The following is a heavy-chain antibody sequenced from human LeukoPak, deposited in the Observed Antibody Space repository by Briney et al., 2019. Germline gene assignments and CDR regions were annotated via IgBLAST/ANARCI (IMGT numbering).Heavy chain of an antibody. V-gene: IGHV4-59*01. CDR3: ARHYGATGGVFDY. D-gene: IGHD3-16*01. Sequence: SETLSLTCTVSDASISGYYWSWIRRPPGKGLEWIGSIHFSGSTNYNPSLRSRVTISVDTSKNQLSLKLSSVTAADTAVYYCARHYGATGGVFDYWGQGALVTVSS. CDR1: DASISGYY. CDR2: IHFSGST. J-gene: IGHJ4*02.